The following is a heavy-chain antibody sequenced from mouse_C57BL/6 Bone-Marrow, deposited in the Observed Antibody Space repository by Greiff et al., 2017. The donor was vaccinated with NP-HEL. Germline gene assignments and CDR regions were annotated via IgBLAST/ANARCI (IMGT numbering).Heavy chain of an antibody. CDR1: GYTFTSYW. CDR3: AREGLYYYGSSPFDY. CDR2: IDPSDSYT. Sequence: QVQLQQPGAELVMPGASVKLSCKASGYTFTSYWMHWVKQRPGQGLEWFGEIDPSDSYTNYNQKFKGKSTLTVDKSSSTAYMQLSSLTSEDSAVYYCAREGLYYYGSSPFDYWGQGTTLTVSS. D-gene: IGHD1-1*01. V-gene: IGHV1-69*01. J-gene: IGHJ2*01.